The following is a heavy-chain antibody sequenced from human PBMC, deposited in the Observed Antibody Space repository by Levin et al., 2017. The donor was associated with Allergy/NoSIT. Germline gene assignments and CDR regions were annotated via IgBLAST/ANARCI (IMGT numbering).Heavy chain of an antibody. V-gene: IGHV3-74*01. CDR2: INSDGSST. Sequence: GGSLRLSCAASGFTFSSYWMDWVRQAPGKGLVWVSRINSDGSSTSYADSVKGRFTISRDNAKNTLYLQMNSLRAEDTAVYYCARDTYTVSAGRCSDSWGQGTLVTVSS. CDR1: GFTFSSYW. J-gene: IGHJ4*02. D-gene: IGHD2-15*01. CDR3: ARDTYTVSAGRCSDS.